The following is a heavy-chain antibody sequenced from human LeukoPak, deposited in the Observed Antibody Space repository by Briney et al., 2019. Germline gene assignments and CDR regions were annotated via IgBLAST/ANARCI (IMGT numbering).Heavy chain of an antibody. V-gene: IGHV4-61*02. CDR3: ARGVDDILTGYKLKTYYYYYMDV. D-gene: IGHD3-9*01. CDR1: GYSISSGYY. Sequence: SETLSLTCTVSGYSISSGYYWGWIRQPAGKGLEWIGRIYTSGSTNYNPSLKSRVTISVDTSKNQFSLKLSSVTAADTAVYYCARGVDDILTGYKLKTYYYYYMDVWGKGTTVTISS. CDR2: IYTSGST. J-gene: IGHJ6*03.